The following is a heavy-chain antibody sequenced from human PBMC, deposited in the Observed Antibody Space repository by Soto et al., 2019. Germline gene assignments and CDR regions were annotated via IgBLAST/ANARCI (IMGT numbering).Heavy chain of an antibody. CDR1: GYTFTYYH. D-gene: IGHD2-8*01. V-gene: IGHV1-46*01. CDR3: ARVPNNYGVLFCLDF. J-gene: IGHJ4*02. Sequence: ASVNVSFKASGYTFTYYHVHWVRPAPGQGLELRGMLNPTGGDTSSAQKFQGRVTMTRDTSTSTVYMEVSSLRSEDTALYDCARVPNNYGVLFCLDFWGQGTRVTVSS. CDR2: LNPTGGDT.